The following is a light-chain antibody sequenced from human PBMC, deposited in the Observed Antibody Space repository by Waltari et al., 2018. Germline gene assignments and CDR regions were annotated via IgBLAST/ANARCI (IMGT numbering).Light chain of an antibody. CDR1: RSDVGGYHY. V-gene: IGLV2-8*01. Sequence: QSALTQPPSASGSPGQSVTISCTGSRSDVGGYHYVPWYQQHPGKAPKLMIFEVSKRPSGVPDRFSGSKSGNTASLTVAGLQADDEAHYYCSSYAGSNNWVFGGGTKLTVL. CDR2: EVS. J-gene: IGLJ3*02. CDR3: SSYAGSNNWV.